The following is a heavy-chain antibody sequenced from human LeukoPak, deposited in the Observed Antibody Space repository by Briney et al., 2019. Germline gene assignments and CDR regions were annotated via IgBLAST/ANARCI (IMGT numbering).Heavy chain of an antibody. CDR2: ISTYNGNT. Sequence: GASVKVSCKTSGYTFTSYAIIWVRQAPGQGLEWMGWISTYNGNTNYAQKFKGRVTMTTDTSTSTAYMEMSSLRSEDTAVYYCASPYYYDSSGPGIAFDIWGQGTMVTVSS. D-gene: IGHD3-22*01. CDR3: ASPYYYDSSGPGIAFDI. J-gene: IGHJ3*02. V-gene: IGHV1-18*01. CDR1: GYTFTSYA.